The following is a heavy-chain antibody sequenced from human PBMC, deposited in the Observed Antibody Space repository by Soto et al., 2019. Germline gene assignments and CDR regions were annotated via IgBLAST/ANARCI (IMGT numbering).Heavy chain of an antibody. D-gene: IGHD1-7*01. V-gene: IGHV3-23*01. Sequence: GSLRLSCAVSGFTFSSYGMTWVRQAPGKGLEWISFSSATGSGTYYADSVKGRFTISRDNSKNTLYLQMTSLRADDTAVYYCAKDRRAGGNYGFYSDFWGQGALVTVPS. CDR3: AKDRRAGGNYGFYSDF. J-gene: IGHJ4*02. CDR1: GFTFSSYG. CDR2: SSATGSGT.